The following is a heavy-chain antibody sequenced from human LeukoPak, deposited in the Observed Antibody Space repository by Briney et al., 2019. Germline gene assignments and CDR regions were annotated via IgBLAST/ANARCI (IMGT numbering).Heavy chain of an antibody. CDR3: ARDWGSTH. CDR2: INPNSGNT. D-gene: IGHD2-15*01. CDR1: GYTFTGYY. Sequence: ASVKVSCKASGYTFTGYYMHWVRQAPGQGLEWMGWINPNSGNTNYAQKLQGRVTMTTDTSTSTAYMELRSLRSDDTAVYYCARDWGSTHWGQGTLVTVSS. V-gene: IGHV1-18*04. J-gene: IGHJ4*02.